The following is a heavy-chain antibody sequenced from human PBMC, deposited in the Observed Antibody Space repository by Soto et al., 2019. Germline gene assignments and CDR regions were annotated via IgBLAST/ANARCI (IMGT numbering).Heavy chain of an antibody. CDR2: INPSGGST. Sequence: QVQLVQSGAEVKKPGASVKVSCKASGYTFTSYYMHWVRQAPGQGLEWMGIINPSGGSTSYAQKFQGRVTMTRDTSTSTVYMELSSLRSEDTAVYYCARASGAYYYDSSGRRDDAFDIWGQGTMVTVSS. V-gene: IGHV1-46*01. CDR3: ARASGAYYYDSSGRRDDAFDI. J-gene: IGHJ3*02. D-gene: IGHD3-22*01. CDR1: GYTFTSYY.